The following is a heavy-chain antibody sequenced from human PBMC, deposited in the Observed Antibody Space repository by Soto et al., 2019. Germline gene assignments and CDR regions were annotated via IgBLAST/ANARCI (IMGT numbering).Heavy chain of an antibody. D-gene: IGHD4-17*01. V-gene: IGHV1-2*02. CDR3: AGANTVTTDFDY. CDR1: GYTFTGYY. CDR2: INPNSGGT. Sequence: QVQLVQSGAEVKKPGASVKVSCKASGYTFTGYYIHWVRQAPGQGLEWMGWINPNSGGTYYAQKFQGRVTMTRDTSISTAYMELSRLRSDDTAVYYCAGANTVTTDFDYWGQGTLVTVSS. J-gene: IGHJ4*02.